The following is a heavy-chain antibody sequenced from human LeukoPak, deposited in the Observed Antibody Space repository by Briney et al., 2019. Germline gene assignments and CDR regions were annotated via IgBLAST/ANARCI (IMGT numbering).Heavy chain of an antibody. J-gene: IGHJ3*02. Sequence: SETLSLTCTVSGGSISSYYWSWIRQPPGKGLEWIGYIYTSGSTNYNPSLKSRVTISVDASKNQFSLKLSSVTAADTAVYYCARRGYYDSSGYYVNAFDIWGQGTMVTVSS. CDR2: IYTSGST. D-gene: IGHD3-22*01. V-gene: IGHV4-4*09. CDR1: GGSISSYY. CDR3: ARRGYYDSSGYYVNAFDI.